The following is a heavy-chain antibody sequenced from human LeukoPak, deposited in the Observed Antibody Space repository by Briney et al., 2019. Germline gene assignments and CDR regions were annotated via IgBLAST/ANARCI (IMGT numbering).Heavy chain of an antibody. V-gene: IGHV3-74*01. CDR1: GFTFSSYW. CDR3: ARSAAGSAFDI. D-gene: IGHD6-13*01. Sequence: GGSLRLSCAASGFTFSSYWMHWVRQAPGKGLVWVSRINTDGSITNYAGSVKGRFTISRDNAKNTLYLQMNSLRAEDPAVYYCARSAAGSAFDIWGQGTMVTVSS. J-gene: IGHJ3*02. CDR2: INTDGSIT.